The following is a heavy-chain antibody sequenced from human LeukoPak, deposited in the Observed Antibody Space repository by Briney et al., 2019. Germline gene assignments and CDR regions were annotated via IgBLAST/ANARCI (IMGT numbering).Heavy chain of an antibody. V-gene: IGHV4-59*01. CDR2: IYYSGST. Sequence: SETLSLTCTVSGGSISSYYWSRIRQPPGKGLEWIGYIYYSGSTNYNPSLKSRVTISVDTSKNQFSLKLGSVTAADTAVYYCARNYGGPYWYFDLWGRGTLVTVSS. J-gene: IGHJ2*01. CDR1: GGSISSYY. D-gene: IGHD4-23*01. CDR3: ARNYGGPYWYFDL.